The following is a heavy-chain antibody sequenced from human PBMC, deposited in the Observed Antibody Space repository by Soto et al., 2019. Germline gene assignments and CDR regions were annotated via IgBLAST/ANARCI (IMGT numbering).Heavy chain of an antibody. D-gene: IGHD3-9*01. CDR2: IYYSGST. J-gene: IGHJ6*02. CDR3: ARVGVSYYDILTGPIDAYYGMDV. Sequence: TSETLALPFTVSGGPISSYYWSWIRPPPGKGLEGIVYIYYSGSTNYNPSLKSRVTISVDTSKNQFSLKLSSVTAADTAVYYCARVGVSYYDILTGPIDAYYGMDVWGQGTTVTVSS. CDR1: GGPISSYY. V-gene: IGHV4-59*01.